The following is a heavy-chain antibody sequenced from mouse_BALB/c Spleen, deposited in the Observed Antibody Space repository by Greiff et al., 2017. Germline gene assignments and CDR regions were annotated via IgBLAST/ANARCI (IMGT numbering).Heavy chain of an antibody. CDR2: INPSTGYT. J-gene: IGHJ3*01. Sequence: QVQLQQSGAELAKPGASVKMSCKASGYTFTSYWMHWVNQRPGQGLEWIGYINPSTGYTEYNQKFKDKATLTADKSSSTAYMQLSSLTSEDSAVYYCARKEYGNYVAWFAYWGQGTLVTVAA. D-gene: IGHD2-10*02. CDR3: ARKEYGNYVAWFAY. CDR1: GYTFTSYW. V-gene: IGHV1-7*01.